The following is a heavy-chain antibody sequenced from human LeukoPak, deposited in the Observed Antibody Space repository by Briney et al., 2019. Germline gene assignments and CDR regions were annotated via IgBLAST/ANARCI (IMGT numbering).Heavy chain of an antibody. CDR2: IYSGGNT. Sequence: GGSLRLSCAASGYTFSSYTMNWVRQAPGKGLEWVSVIYSGGNTYYADSVKGRFTMSRDSSENTVYLQMNSLRAEDTAVYYCARALRHFDYWGQRTLVTVSS. CDR1: GYTFSSYT. CDR3: ARALRHFDY. V-gene: IGHV3-66*01. D-gene: IGHD5-12*01. J-gene: IGHJ4*02.